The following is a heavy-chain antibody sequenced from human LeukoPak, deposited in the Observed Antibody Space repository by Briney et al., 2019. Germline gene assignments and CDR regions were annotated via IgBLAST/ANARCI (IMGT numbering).Heavy chain of an antibody. CDR1: GFTLSNYG. Sequence: GWSRTLACPASGFTLSNYGIHCVRPPPGRGLEWVAVISYDGTRPYYTDFVKGHFHISRDNSKNTAYLQMSTLRADDTAVYYCAKGAVTTLKSWYLDLWGRGTLVTVSS. CDR2: ISYDGTRP. D-gene: IGHD4-17*01. J-gene: IGHJ2*01. CDR3: AKGAVTTLKSWYLDL. V-gene: IGHV3-30*18.